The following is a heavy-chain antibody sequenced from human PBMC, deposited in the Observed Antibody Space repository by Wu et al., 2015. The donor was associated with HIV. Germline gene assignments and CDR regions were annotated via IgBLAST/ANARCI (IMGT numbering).Heavy chain of an antibody. CDR1: GYTFVDYY. V-gene: IGHV1-2*02. Sequence: QVQLLQSGAEVNKPGASVMVSCKASGYTFVDYYIYWVRKTPGQGLEWMGWINPNRGGIKYAQKFQGRVTMTRDTAVSTAYMELNSLRSDDTAVYYCARLQSLHGLYSNADFWGQGTLVTVSS. CDR2: INPNRGGI. D-gene: IGHD4-11*01. J-gene: IGHJ4*02. CDR3: ARLQSLHGLYSNADF.